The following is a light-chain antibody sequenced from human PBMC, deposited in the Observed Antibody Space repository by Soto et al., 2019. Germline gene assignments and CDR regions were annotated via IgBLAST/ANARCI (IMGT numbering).Light chain of an antibody. V-gene: IGKV4-1*01. CDR2: WAS. Sequence: DILMTQSPDSLAVSLGARATINCKSSQSVLHSSNNKNYLTWYQQKPGQPHKLLIFWASTRESGVPDRFSGSGSGTDLTLNISCLQAEDVAVYYCQQFYTASYTFGHGTKLEIK. J-gene: IGKJ2*01. CDR3: QQFYTASYT. CDR1: QSVLHSSNNKNY.